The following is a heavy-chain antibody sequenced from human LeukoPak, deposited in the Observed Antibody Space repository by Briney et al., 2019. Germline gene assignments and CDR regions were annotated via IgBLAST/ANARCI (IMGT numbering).Heavy chain of an antibody. D-gene: IGHD2-2*01. CDR2: IYYSGST. CDR1: GGSISSYY. V-gene: IGHV4-59*01. J-gene: IGHJ4*02. Sequence: SETLSLTCTVSGGSISSYYWSWIRQPPGKGLEWIGYIYYSGSTNYNPSLKSRLTISVDTSKNQFSLKLSSVTAADPAVYYCARGIYCSSTSCYYYFDYWGQGTLVTVSS. CDR3: ARGIYCSSTSCYYYFDY.